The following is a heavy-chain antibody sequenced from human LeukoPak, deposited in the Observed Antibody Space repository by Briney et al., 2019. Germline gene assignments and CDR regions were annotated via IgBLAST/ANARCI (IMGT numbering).Heavy chain of an antibody. CDR2: ISGSGGST. V-gene: IGHV3-23*01. J-gene: IGHJ4*02. Sequence: PGGSLRLSCAASGFTFSSYAMSWVRQAPGKGLEWVSAISGSGGSTYYADSVKGRFTISRDNSKNTLYLQMNSLRAEDTAVYYCASFSTVVVITTWVTGDYWGQGTLVTVSS. CDR1: GFTFSSYA. D-gene: IGHD3-22*01. CDR3: ASFSTVVVITTWVTGDY.